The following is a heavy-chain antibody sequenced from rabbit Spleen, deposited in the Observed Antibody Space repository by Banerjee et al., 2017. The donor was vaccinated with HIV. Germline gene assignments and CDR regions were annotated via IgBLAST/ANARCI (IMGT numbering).Heavy chain of an antibody. Sequence: QSLEESGGGLFQPGASLTLTCKASGFSFSSSYAIYWVRQAPEKGLEWIACIYPGNSDSTGYASWAKGRFTVARPSSTTVTLQLNSLTAADTATYFCARYVVNSGEYDLWGPGTLVTVS. V-gene: IGHV1S40*01. CDR3: ARYVVNSGEYDL. CDR2: IYPGNSDST. D-gene: IGHD8-1*01. J-gene: IGHJ4*01. CDR1: GFSFSSSYA.